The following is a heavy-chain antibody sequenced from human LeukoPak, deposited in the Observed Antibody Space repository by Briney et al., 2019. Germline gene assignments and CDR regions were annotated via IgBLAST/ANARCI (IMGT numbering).Heavy chain of an antibody. CDR3: ARDLGQWLTLYYYYYGMDV. J-gene: IGHJ6*02. CDR1: GFTFSSYG. D-gene: IGHD6-19*01. V-gene: IGHV3-33*01. CDR2: IWYDGSNK. Sequence: GGSLRLSCAASGFTFSSYGMHWVRQAPGKGLEWVAVIWYDGSNKYYADSVKGRFTISRDNSKNTLYLQMNSLRAEDTAVYHCARDLGQWLTLYYYYYGMDVWGQGTTVTVSS.